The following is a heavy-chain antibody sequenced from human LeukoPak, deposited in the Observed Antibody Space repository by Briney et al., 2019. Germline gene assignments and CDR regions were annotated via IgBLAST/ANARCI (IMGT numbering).Heavy chain of an antibody. CDR1: GFTFSSYG. V-gene: IGHV3-21*01. CDR2: ITSSSYK. D-gene: IGHD1-26*01. CDR3: ARVLDSGNYYFDY. Sequence: PGGSLRLSCAASGFTFSSYGMNWVRQAPGKGLEWVSSITSSSYKYYADSVKGRFTISRDNAKNSLYLQMNSLRAEDTAVYYCARVLDSGNYYFDYWGQGPWSPSPQ. J-gene: IGHJ4*02.